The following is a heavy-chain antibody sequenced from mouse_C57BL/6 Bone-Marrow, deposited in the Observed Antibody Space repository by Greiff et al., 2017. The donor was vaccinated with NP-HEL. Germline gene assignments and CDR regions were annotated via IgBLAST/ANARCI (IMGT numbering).Heavy chain of an antibody. V-gene: IGHV5-6*01. CDR1: GFTFSSYG. CDR2: ISSGGSYT. D-gene: IGHD1-1*01. J-gene: IGHJ2*01. CDR3: ARRGYYGSTRGDYFDY. Sequence: EVQRVESGGDLVKPGGSLKLSCAASGFTFSSYGMSWVRQTPDKRLEWVATISSGGSYTYYPDSVKGRFTISRDNAKNTLYLQMSSLKSEDTAMYYCARRGYYGSTRGDYFDYWGQGTTLTVSS.